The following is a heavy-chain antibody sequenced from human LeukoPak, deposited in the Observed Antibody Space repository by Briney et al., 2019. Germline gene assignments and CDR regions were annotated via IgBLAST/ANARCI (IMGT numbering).Heavy chain of an antibody. V-gene: IGHV3-23*01. J-gene: IGHJ6*02. CDR1: GFTFSSYA. D-gene: IGHD6-6*01. CDR3: AKDSFGAQLVKRVYYYYGMDV. CDR2: ISDSATIT. Sequence: GGSLRLSCAASGFTFSSYAMTWVRQAPGKGLEWVSSISDSATITYYADSVNGRFTISRDASKSTLYLQMNSLRAEDTAIYYCAKDSFGAQLVKRVYYYYGMDVWGQGTTVTVSS.